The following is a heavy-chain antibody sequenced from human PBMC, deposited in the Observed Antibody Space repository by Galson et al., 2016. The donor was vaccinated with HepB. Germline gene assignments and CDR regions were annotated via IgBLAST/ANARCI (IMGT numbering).Heavy chain of an antibody. CDR2: IYYTGST. CDR3: SQVPSWDVGRFDY. J-gene: IGHJ4*02. V-gene: IGHV4-31*03. CDR1: GGSISRGGYY. D-gene: IGHD1-26*01. Sequence: TLSPTCTVSGGSISRGGYYWSWIRQQSGKGLEWIGYIYYTGSTSSNPPLRSRVTISLDTSKNQFSLSLSSVTAADTAVYYCSQVPSWDVGRFDYWGQGSLVTVSS.